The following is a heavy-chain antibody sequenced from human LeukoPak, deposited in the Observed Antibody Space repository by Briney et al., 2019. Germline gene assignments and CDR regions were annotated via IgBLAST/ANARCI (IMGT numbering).Heavy chain of an antibody. CDR1: GGSISSGGHY. CDR3: ARDKRTYYYDSSGYRTLHYYGMDV. Sequence: SETLSLTCTVSGGSISSGGHYWSWIRQHPGKGLEWIGYIYYSGSTYYNPSLKSRVTISVDTSKNQFSLKLSSVTAADTAVYYCARDKRTYYYDSSGYRTLHYYGMDVWGQGTTVTVSS. CDR2: IYYSGST. D-gene: IGHD3-22*01. J-gene: IGHJ6*02. V-gene: IGHV4-31*03.